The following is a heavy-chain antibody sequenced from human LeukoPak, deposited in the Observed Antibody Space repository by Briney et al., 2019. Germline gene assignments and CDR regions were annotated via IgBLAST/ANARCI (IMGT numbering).Heavy chain of an antibody. J-gene: IGHJ4*02. CDR3: ARDGSAASDY. V-gene: IGHV3-64*04. CDR1: GFTFTSYS. Sequence: PGGSLRLSCSASGFTFTSYSMHWVRQAPGKGLEYVSAINDNGGSTYYGDSVKGRFTISRDNAKNSLYLQMSSVRAEDTAVYYCARDGSAASDYWGQGSLVTVSS. D-gene: IGHD6-13*01. CDR2: INDNGGST.